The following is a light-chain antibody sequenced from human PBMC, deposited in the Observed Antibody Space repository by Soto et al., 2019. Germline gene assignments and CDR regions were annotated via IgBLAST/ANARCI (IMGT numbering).Light chain of an antibody. CDR3: QQYDSSRT. CDR1: QSVSSTY. V-gene: IGKV3-20*01. CDR2: GAS. Sequence: EIVLTQSPGTLSLSPGERATLSCRASQSVSSTYLAWYQQKPGQAPRLLIYGASSRATDIPDRFSGSGSGTDFTLTISRLEPEDFAVYYCQQYDSSRTFGQGTKVEVK. J-gene: IGKJ1*01.